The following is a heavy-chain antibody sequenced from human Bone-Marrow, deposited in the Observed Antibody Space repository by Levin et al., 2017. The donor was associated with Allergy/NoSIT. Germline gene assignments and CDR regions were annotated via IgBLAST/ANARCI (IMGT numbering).Heavy chain of an antibody. D-gene: IGHD3-22*01. CDR1: GFTFSSYW. CDR2: IHRDGSST. CDR3: ARERGFCDSSGHVGS. Sequence: GGSLRLSCAASGFTFSSYWMHWVRQPPGKGLVWVARIHRDGSSTNYADSVKGRFTISRDNAKNTLYLQLDSLRIEDTAVYYCARERGFCDSSGHVGSWGQGTLVTVSS. V-gene: IGHV3-74*01. J-gene: IGHJ4*02.